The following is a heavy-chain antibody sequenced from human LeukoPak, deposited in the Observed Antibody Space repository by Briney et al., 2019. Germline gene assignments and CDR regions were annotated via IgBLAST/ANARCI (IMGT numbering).Heavy chain of an antibody. CDR1: GFTFSSYA. CDR3: AKDRLRYFDWLLFDY. J-gene: IGHJ4*02. V-gene: IGHV3-23*01. Sequence: GASLRLSCAASGFTFSSYAMSWVRQAPGKGLEWVSAISGGSTYYADSVKGRFTISRDNSKNTLYLQMNSLRAEDTAVYYCAKDRLRYFDWLLFDYWGQGTLVTVSS. CDR2: ISGGST. D-gene: IGHD3-9*01.